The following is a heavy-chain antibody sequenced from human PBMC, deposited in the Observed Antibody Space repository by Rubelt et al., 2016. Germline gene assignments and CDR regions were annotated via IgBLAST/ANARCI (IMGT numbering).Heavy chain of an antibody. J-gene: IGHJ4*02. CDR2: SSKGGST. Sequence: SSKGGSTYYADSVKGRFTISRDNSKNTLYLQMSSLRAEDTAVYYCARDFKDLGGWGQGTLVTVSS. V-gene: IGHV3-64D*06. D-gene: IGHD2-15*01. CDR3: ARDFKDLGG.